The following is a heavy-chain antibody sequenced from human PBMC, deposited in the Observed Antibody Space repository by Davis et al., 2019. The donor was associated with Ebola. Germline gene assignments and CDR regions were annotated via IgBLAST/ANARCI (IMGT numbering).Heavy chain of an antibody. D-gene: IGHD7-27*01. V-gene: IGHV4-61*08. CDR1: GDSVSTSDYF. Sequence: MPSETLSLTCTVSGDSVSTSDYFCSWIRQPPGKGLEWIGYYFFSGSTNYNPSLKSRVTISVDTSKNQFSLKLRSVTAADTAVYYCARGTSGAEHWGQGTLATVSS. J-gene: IGHJ4*02. CDR2: YFFSGST. CDR3: ARGTSGAEH.